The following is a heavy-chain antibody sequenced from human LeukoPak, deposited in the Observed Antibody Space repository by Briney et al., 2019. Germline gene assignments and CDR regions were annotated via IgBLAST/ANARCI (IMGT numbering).Heavy chain of an antibody. J-gene: IGHJ2*01. CDR2: IGGGGVTT. D-gene: IGHD1-26*01. CDR3: AREGGGSGLWYYDL. CDR1: GFTFSSYS. V-gene: IGHV3-64*02. Sequence: PGGSLRLSCAASGFTFSSYSMHWVRQAPGKGPEFVSVIGGGGVTTFYADSVKDRFTISRDNSKNTLYLEMGSLRAEDMAVYDCAREGGGSGLWYYDLWGRGTLVTVSS.